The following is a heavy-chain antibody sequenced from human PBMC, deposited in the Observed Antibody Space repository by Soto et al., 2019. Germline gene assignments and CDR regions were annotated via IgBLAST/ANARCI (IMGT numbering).Heavy chain of an antibody. Sequence: SETLSLTCSVSVGSLSSGPYYWSWIRQHPGKGLEWIGYTYYSGSTYYNPSLKSRVTISLNTSKNQFSLKLSSVTAADTAVYYCARVLFYGSGSSSSYYFDYWGQGTQVTVSS. CDR2: TYYSGST. CDR1: VGSLSSGPYY. J-gene: IGHJ4*02. D-gene: IGHD3-10*01. V-gene: IGHV4-31*03. CDR3: ARVLFYGSGSSSSYYFDY.